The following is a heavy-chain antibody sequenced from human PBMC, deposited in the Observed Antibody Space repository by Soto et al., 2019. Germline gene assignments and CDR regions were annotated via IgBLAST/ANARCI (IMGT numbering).Heavy chain of an antibody. CDR3: ARDYYRFNSGYGFSMDV. CDR1: GFTFSSYA. CDR2: ISYDGSNK. Sequence: QVQLVESGGGVVQPGRSLRLSCAASGFTFSSYAMHWVRQAPGKGLEWVAVISYDGSNKYYAGSVKGRFTISRDNSKNTLYLQMNSLSAEDTAVYYCARDYYRFNSGYGFSMDVWGQGTTVTVSS. V-gene: IGHV3-30-3*01. J-gene: IGHJ6*02. D-gene: IGHD5-12*01.